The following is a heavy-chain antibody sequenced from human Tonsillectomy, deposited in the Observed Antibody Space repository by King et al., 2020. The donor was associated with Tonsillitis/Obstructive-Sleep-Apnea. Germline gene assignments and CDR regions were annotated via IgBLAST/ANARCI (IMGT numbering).Heavy chain of an antibody. J-gene: IGHJ6*03. Sequence: VQLVESGGGLVQPGGSLRLSCAASGFSVSSKFMTWVRQAPGKGLEWVSVLHSGGGTYYADSVKGKFTISRDESKNTVFLQMNSLRAEDTAVYYCARGFVVVPAAIKSPHYYMDVWGKGTTVTVSS. CDR2: LHSGGGT. D-gene: IGHD2-2*01. V-gene: IGHV3-66*01. CDR1: GFSVSSKF. CDR3: ARGFVVVPAAIKSPHYYMDV.